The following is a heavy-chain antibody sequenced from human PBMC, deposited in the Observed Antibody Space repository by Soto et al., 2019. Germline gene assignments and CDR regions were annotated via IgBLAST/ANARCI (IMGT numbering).Heavy chain of an antibody. CDR3: VRDVLI. CDR2: INSGGGTK. J-gene: IGHJ3*02. CDR1: GFRFSDYS. Sequence: HPGGSLRLSCVVSGFRFSDYSMNWVRQAPAKGLEWLAYINSGGGTKNYADPVRGRFTISRDNAKNLLSLQMSSLRDEDTAVYYCVRDVLIWGQGTMVTVSS. V-gene: IGHV3-48*02.